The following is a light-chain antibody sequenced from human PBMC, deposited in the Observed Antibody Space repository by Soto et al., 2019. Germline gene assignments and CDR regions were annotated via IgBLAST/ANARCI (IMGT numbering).Light chain of an antibody. CDR3: SSYTSSSTLV. CDR1: SSDVGGYNY. J-gene: IGLJ2*01. V-gene: IGLV2-14*01. Sequence: QSVLTQPASVSGSPGQSITISCTGISSDVGGYNYVSWYQQHPGKAPKLMIYDVSNRPSGVSNRFSGSKSGNTASLTISGLQAEDEADYYCSSYTSSSTLVFGGGT. CDR2: DVS.